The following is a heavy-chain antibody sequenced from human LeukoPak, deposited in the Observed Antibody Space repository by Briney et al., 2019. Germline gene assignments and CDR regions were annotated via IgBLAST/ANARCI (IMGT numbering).Heavy chain of an antibody. CDR2: INHSGST. Sequence: SETLSLTCAVYGGSFSGYYWSWIRQPPGKGLEWIGEINHSGSTNYNPSLKSRVTISVDTSKNQFSLKLNSVTAADTAVYYCARGYGTVTNGNWFDPWGQGTLVTVSS. V-gene: IGHV4-34*01. CDR1: GGSFSGYY. CDR3: ARGYGTVTNGNWFDP. J-gene: IGHJ5*02. D-gene: IGHD4-17*01.